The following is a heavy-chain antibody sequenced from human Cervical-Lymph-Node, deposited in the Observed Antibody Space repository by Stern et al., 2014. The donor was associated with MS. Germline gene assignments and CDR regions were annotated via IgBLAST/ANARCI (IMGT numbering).Heavy chain of an antibody. D-gene: IGHD4-17*01. CDR1: GFSLNTRGMC. Sequence: SGPALVQPTQTLTLTCTIAGFSLNTRGMCVSWIRQSPGKALEWLARIDWDDDKYYSVSLKTRLTISKDASKNQVVLAVTNMDPVDTATYYCARLLTTGYFYYTMDVWGQGTTVTVP. CDR3: ARLLTTGYFYYTMDV. CDR2: IDWDDDK. J-gene: IGHJ6*02. V-gene: IGHV2-70*11.